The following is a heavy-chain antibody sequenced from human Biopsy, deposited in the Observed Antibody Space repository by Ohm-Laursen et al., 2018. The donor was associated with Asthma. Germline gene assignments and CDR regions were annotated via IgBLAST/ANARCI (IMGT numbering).Heavy chain of an antibody. V-gene: IGHV4-31*03. CDR1: YGSITSGGYY. Sequence: TLSLTCTVSYGSITSGGYYWTWIRQHPGKGLEWIGFIYYSGSTYYNPSLKSRVSISIDTSKNQFSLNLSSVTAADTAVYYCARAQDYYDSRGYYRSFDYWGQGTLVTVSS. CDR3: ARAQDYYDSRGYYRSFDY. D-gene: IGHD3-22*01. CDR2: IYYSGST. J-gene: IGHJ4*02.